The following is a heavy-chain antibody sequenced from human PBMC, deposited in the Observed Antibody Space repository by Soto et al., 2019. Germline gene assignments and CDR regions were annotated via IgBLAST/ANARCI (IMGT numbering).Heavy chain of an antibody. J-gene: IGHJ4*02. V-gene: IGHV3-11*01. D-gene: IGHD2-2*01. CDR2: IGLSGNNI. CDR3: ARRTAPPSRYVDY. Sequence: QVQLVESGGGLVKPGGSLRLSCAASGFTFSDYYMSWIRQTPEKGLEWVSYIGLSGNNIYYADSVKGRFTISRDNAKNSLSLKMNSLRAEDTAIYYCARRTAPPSRYVDYWGQGTLGTVSS. CDR1: GFTFSDYY.